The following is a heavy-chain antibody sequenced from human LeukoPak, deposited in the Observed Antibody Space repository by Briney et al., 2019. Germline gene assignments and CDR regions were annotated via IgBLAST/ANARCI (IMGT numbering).Heavy chain of an antibody. CDR3: ASRRYCTSTTCPYYFDY. D-gene: IGHD2-2*01. Sequence: GGSLRLSCASSGFTFSSYAMSWVRQAPGRGLEWVSGITTTGNTYYADSVKGRFTISRDNSKNTLYLQMNSLRAEDTAVYYCASRRYCTSTTCPYYFDYWGQGTLVTVSS. J-gene: IGHJ4*02. CDR2: ITTTGNT. CDR1: GFTFSSYA. V-gene: IGHV3-23*01.